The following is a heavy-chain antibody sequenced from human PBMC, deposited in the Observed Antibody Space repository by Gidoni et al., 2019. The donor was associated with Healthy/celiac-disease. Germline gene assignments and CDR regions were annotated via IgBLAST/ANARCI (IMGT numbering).Heavy chain of an antibody. D-gene: IGHD2-2*01. CDR2: IIPIFGTA. J-gene: IGHJ6*02. CDR3: AEGNPYCSSTSCPPDSYYYGMDV. Sequence: QVQLVQSGAEVKKPGSSVKVSCKASGGTFSSYAISWVRQAPGQGLEWMGGIIPIFGTANYAQKFQGRVTITADESTSTAYMELSSLRSEDTAVYYCAEGNPYCSSTSCPPDSYYYGMDVWGQGTTVTVSS. CDR1: GGTFSSYA. V-gene: IGHV1-69*01.